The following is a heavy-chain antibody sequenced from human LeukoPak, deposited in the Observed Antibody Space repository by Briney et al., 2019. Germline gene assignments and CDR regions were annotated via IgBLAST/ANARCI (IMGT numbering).Heavy chain of an antibody. V-gene: IGHV4-59*12. Sequence: PSETLSLTCTVSGGSISSYYWSWIRQPPGKGLEWIGYIYYSGSTNYNPSLKSRVTISVDTSKNQFSLKLSSVTAADTAVYYCARKQTVYSSDAFDIWGQGTMVTVSS. J-gene: IGHJ3*02. CDR3: ARKQTVYSSDAFDI. D-gene: IGHD6-13*01. CDR1: GGSISSYY. CDR2: IYYSGST.